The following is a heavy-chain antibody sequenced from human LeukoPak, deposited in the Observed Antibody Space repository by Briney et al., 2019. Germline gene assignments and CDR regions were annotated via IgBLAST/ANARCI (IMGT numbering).Heavy chain of an antibody. CDR3: ASSIVGATFDY. V-gene: IGHV3-21*01. J-gene: IGHJ4*02. D-gene: IGHD1-26*01. Sequence: GGSLRLSCTASGFTFSTHWMTWVRQAPGKGLEWVSSISSSSNYIYYADSVKGRFTISRDNAKNSLYLQMNSLRAEDTAVYYCASSIVGATFDYWGQGTLVTVSS. CDR1: GFTFSTHW. CDR2: ISSSSNYI.